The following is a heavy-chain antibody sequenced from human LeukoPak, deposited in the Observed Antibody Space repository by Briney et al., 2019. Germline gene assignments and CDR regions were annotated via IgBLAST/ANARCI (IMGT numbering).Heavy chain of an antibody. J-gene: IGHJ3*02. V-gene: IGHV4-59*01. Sequence: SETLSLTCTVSGGSISSYYWSWIRQPPGKGLEWIGYIYYSGSTNYNPSLKSRVTISVDTSKNQFSLKLSSVTAADTAVYYCARGYSSSWTPNGAFDIWGQGTMVTVSS. CDR3: ARGYSSSWTPNGAFDI. D-gene: IGHD6-13*01. CDR2: IYYSGST. CDR1: GGSISSYY.